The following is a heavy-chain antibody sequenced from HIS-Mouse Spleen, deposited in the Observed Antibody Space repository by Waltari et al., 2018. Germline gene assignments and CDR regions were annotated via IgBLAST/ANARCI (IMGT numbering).Heavy chain of an antibody. CDR3: ARASRDLLLPRYFDL. Sequence: QVQLQESGPGLVKPSETLSLTCTVSGGSIRTYYWRWIRQPPGKGLEWIGYYRGSTNYNPSLKSRVTISVDTSKNQFSLKLSSVTAADTAVYYCARASRDLLLPRYFDLWGRGTLVTVSS. CDR2: YYRGST. V-gene: IGHV4-59*01. CDR1: GGSIRTYY. J-gene: IGHJ2*01.